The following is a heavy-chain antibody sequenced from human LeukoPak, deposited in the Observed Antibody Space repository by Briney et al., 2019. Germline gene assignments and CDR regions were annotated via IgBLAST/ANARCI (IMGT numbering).Heavy chain of an antibody. D-gene: IGHD3-22*01. J-gene: IGHJ4*02. V-gene: IGHV3-23*01. CDR1: GFTIDNYY. CDR3: AKRVGYSPTYHIDY. Sequence: GGSLRFSCAASGFTIDNYYMNWVRQAPGEGLEWVSAMSGGGRTFYADSLKGRFTISRDKSKNTLFLQMDSLRVEDTAVYYCAKRVGYSPTYHIDYWGQGTLVTVSS. CDR2: MSGGGRT.